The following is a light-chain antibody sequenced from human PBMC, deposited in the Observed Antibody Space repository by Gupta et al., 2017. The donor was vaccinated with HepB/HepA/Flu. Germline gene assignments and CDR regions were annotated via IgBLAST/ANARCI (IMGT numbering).Light chain of an antibody. CDR1: QSVSSY. CDR3: LQRSNRPVT. J-gene: IGKJ2*01. V-gene: IGKV3-11*01. Sequence: EIVLTQYPATLSLSPGERATLSCRASQSVSSYLAWYQQKPGQAPRLLIYDASNRDTDIPARFSGSGSVTNFALTITGLDPEDVAVYYCLQRSNRPVTLGQGTKLEIK. CDR2: DAS.